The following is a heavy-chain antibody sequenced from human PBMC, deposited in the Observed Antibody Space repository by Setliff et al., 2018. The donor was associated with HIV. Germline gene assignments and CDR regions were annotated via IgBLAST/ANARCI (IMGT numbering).Heavy chain of an antibody. CDR1: GYTFTSFV. CDR2: INTNTGNP. J-gene: IGHJ5*02. D-gene: IGHD3-10*01. V-gene: IGHV7-4-1*02. Sequence: ASVKVSCKASGYTFTSFVMNWVRQAPGQGLEWMGWINTNTGNPTYAQGFTGRFIFSLDTSVSTAYLQISSLKAEDTAVYYCARVGGFGEFIENWFDPWGQGTLVTVSS. CDR3: ARVGGFGEFIENWFDP.